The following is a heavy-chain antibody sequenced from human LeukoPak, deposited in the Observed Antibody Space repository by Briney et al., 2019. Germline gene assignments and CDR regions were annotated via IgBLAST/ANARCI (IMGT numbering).Heavy chain of an antibody. CDR3: AKDKGGAVAGHYFDY. CDR1: GFTFDDYA. D-gene: IGHD6-19*01. V-gene: IGHV3-9*01. CDR2: ISWNSGSI. Sequence: GGSLRLSCAASGFTFDDYAMHWVRQAPGKGLEWVSGISWNSGSIGYADSVKGRFTISRDHAKNSLYLQMNSLRAEDTALYYCAKDKGGAVAGHYFDYWGQGTLVTVSS. J-gene: IGHJ4*02.